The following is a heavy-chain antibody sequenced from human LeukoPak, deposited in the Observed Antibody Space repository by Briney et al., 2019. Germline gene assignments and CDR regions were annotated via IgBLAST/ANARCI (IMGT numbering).Heavy chain of an antibody. J-gene: IGHJ4*02. CDR1: GFTFSSYG. V-gene: IGHV3-30*18. CDR2: ISYDGSNK. CDR3: AKDSIVVVVELDY. D-gene: IGHD2-15*01. Sequence: GGSLRLSCAASGFTFSSYGMHWVRQAPGKGLEWVAVISYDGSNKYYADSVKGRFTISRDNSKNTLYLQTNSLRAEDTAVYYCAKDSIVVVVELDYWGQGTLVTVSS.